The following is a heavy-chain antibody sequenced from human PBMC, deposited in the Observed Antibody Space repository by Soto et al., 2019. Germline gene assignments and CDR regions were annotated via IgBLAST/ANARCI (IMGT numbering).Heavy chain of an antibody. Sequence: PGGSLRLSCAASGFTFSSYAMTWVRQAPGKGLEWVSSISGSGDYTYFADSVKGRFTISRDNSKDTLYLQMSSLRVEDTAIYYCAEDSRSHPQGWFDPWGQGTLVTVS. D-gene: IGHD2-15*01. J-gene: IGHJ5*02. CDR2: ISGSGDYT. CDR3: AEDSRSHPQGWFDP. V-gene: IGHV3-23*01. CDR1: GFTFSSYA.